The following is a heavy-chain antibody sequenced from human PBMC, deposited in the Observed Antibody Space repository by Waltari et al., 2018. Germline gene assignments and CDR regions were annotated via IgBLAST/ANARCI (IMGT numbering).Heavy chain of an antibody. V-gene: IGHV3-21*02. J-gene: IGHJ4*02. CDR2: ISSSTSNI. CDR3: AKGVSKWRMDS. Sequence: EVQLVESGGGLVKPGGSLRLSCADSGFIFSRYSMNWVRQAPGKGLEWVSFISSSTSNIYYVDSVKGRFTISRDNANNSLYLQMNSLRVEDTAVYYCAKGVSKWRMDSWSRGILVTVSS. D-gene: IGHD2-8*01. CDR1: GFIFSRYS.